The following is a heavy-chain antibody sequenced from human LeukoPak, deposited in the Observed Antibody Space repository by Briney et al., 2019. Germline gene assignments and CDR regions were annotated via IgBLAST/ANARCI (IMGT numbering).Heavy chain of an antibody. CDR3: ARGSSGSYSVAFDI. CDR1: GFTFSSCE. D-gene: IGHD3-10*01. Sequence: GGSLRLSCAASGFTFSSCEMNWVRQAPGKGLEWVSYISSSSSTIYYADSVKGRFTISRDNAKNSLYLQMNSLRAEDTAVYYCARGSSGSYSVAFDIWGQGTMVTVSS. CDR2: ISSSSSTI. J-gene: IGHJ3*02. V-gene: IGHV3-48*01.